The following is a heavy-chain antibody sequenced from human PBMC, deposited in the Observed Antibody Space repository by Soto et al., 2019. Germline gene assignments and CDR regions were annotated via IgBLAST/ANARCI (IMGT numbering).Heavy chain of an antibody. CDR3: TRDPTTSIVTDY. CDR1: GITVITNY. CDR2: IYSDGST. D-gene: IGHD2-21*01. Sequence: GSLRLSCAASGITVITNYFSWVRQAPGQGLEWVSGIYSDGSTHYADSVKGRFTISRDNSKNTLYLQMNTLRAEDTGVYYCTRDPTTSIVTDYWGQGSLVTVS. J-gene: IGHJ4*02. V-gene: IGHV3-66*01.